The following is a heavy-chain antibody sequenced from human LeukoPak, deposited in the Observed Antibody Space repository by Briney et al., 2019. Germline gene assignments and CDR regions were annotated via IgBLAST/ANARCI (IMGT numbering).Heavy chain of an antibody. J-gene: IGHJ4*02. V-gene: IGHV3-23*01. CDR1: GFTFSSYA. Sequence: GGSLRLSCTASGFTFSSYAMSWVRQAQGKGLEWVSAITDSGGSTSYADSVRGRFTISRDNSKNTLYLQMNSLRAEDTAVYYCAKDTSARRGSLNGWGQGTLVTVSS. CDR3: AKDTSARRGSLNG. CDR2: ITDSGGST. D-gene: IGHD3-16*02.